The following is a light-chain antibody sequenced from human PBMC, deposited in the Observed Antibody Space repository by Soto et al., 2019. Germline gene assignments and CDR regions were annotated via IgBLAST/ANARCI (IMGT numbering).Light chain of an antibody. V-gene: IGKV1-33*01. Sequence: DIQMTQSPSSLSASLGDRVTITCQATQGITNYLNWYQQKPGKAPKLLIYGASNLETGVPSRFSGSGSGTDFTFTISSLQAEDIATYFCQQSDSVFTFGQGTRLEI. CDR2: GAS. CDR1: QGITNY. J-gene: IGKJ5*01. CDR3: QQSDSVFT.